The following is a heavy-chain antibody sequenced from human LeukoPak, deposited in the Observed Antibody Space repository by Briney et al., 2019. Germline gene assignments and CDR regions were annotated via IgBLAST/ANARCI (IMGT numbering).Heavy chain of an antibody. CDR1: GFTLTELS. CDR3: AREGTTPNYNWFDP. D-gene: IGHD1-1*01. J-gene: IGHJ5*02. V-gene: IGHV1-24*01. CDR2: FDPEDGEI. Sequence: ASVKVSCKVSGFTLTELSMHWVRQAPGKGLEWMGGFDPEDGEIIYAQNFQDRVTMTEDTSADTAYMELSSLRSDDTAVYYCAREGTTPNYNWFDPWGQGTLVTVSS.